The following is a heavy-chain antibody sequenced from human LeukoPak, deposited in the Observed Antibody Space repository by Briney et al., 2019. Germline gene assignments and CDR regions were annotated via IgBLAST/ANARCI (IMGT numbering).Heavy chain of an antibody. Sequence: GGSLRLSCAASGFTFSSYWMHWVGKAQGRGWMGVSLITTDGSSTTYADSVKGRFTISRDNAKNTLYLQMNSLRAEDTAVYYCARDYYSGSRDLDYWGQGTLVTVSS. J-gene: IGHJ4*02. CDR1: GFTFSSYW. D-gene: IGHD3-22*01. CDR2: ITTDGSST. V-gene: IGHV3-74*01. CDR3: ARDYYSGSRDLDY.